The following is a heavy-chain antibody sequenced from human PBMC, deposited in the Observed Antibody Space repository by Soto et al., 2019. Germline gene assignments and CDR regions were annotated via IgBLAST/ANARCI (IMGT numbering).Heavy chain of an antibody. V-gene: IGHV4-59*01. Sequence: SETLSLTCTVSGGSISSYYWSWIRQPPGKGLEWIGYIYYSGSTNYNPSLKSRVTISVATSKNQFSLKLSSVTAAYTAVYYCARHLRGYSYDYWGQGTLVTVSS. CDR1: GGSISSYY. J-gene: IGHJ4*02. CDR3: ARHLRGYSYDY. CDR2: IYYSGST. D-gene: IGHD5-18*01.